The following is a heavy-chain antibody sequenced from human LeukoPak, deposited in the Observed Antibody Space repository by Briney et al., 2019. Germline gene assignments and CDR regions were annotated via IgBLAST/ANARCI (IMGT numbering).Heavy chain of an antibody. J-gene: IGHJ5*02. D-gene: IGHD3-22*01. CDR2: IYYSGST. CDR3: ARGTYYYDSSGYPPHWFDP. CDR1: GGSISSSSYY. Sequence: SETLSLTCTVSGGSISSSSYYWGWIRQPPGKGLEWIGSIYYSGSTYYSPSLKSRVTISVDTSKNQFSLKLSSVTAADTAVYYCARGTYYYDSSGYPPHWFDPWGQGTLVTVSS. V-gene: IGHV4-39*01.